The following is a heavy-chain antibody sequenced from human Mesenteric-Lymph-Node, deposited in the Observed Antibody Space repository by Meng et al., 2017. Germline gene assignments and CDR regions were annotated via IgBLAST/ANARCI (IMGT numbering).Heavy chain of an antibody. CDR1: GGTFSSYA. Sequence: SVKVSCKASGGTFSSYAISWVRQPPGQGLEWMGGIIPIFGTANYAQKFQGRVTITADESTSTAYMELSSLRSEDTAVYYCARDRLTDPDSYGLYYYYGMDVWGQGTTVTVSS. D-gene: IGHD5-18*01. CDR2: IIPIFGTA. J-gene: IGHJ6*02. CDR3: ARDRLTDPDSYGLYYYYGMDV. V-gene: IGHV1-69*13.